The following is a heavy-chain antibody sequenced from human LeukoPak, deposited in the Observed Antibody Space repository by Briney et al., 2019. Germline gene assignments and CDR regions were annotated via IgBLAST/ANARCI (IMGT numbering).Heavy chain of an antibody. D-gene: IGHD3-22*01. CDR3: ARGLYDSSGYYTTFYYFDY. J-gene: IGHJ4*02. CDR1: GGTFSSYT. Sequence: GASVKVSCKASGGTFSSYTIIWVRQAPGQGLEWMGRIIPILGIANYAQKFQGRVTITADKSTSTAYMELSSLRSEDTAVYYCARGLYDSSGYYTTFYYFDYWGQGPLVTVSS. V-gene: IGHV1-69*02. CDR2: IIPILGIA.